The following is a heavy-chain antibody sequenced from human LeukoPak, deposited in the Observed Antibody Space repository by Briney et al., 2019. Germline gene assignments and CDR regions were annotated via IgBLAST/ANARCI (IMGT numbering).Heavy chain of an antibody. CDR2: IYYSGRT. CDR1: DGSITYYY. V-gene: IGHV4-59*01. D-gene: IGHD6-19*01. CDR3: ARVEHIVSGWPYYFDY. J-gene: IGHJ4*02. Sequence: PSETLSLTCSVSDGSITYYYWSWIRQPPGKGLEWIGYIYYSGRTNYNSSLKSRVTMSVDTSKNQFSLRLTSVSAADTAVYYCARVEHIVSGWPYYFDYWGQGTLVTVSS.